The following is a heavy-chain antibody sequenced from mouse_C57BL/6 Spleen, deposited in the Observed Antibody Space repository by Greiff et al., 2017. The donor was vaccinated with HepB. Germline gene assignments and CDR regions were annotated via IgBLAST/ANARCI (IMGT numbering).Heavy chain of an antibody. CDR3: AVIYDGYYPWFAY. CDR1: GYTFTSYW. Sequence: QVQLQQSGAELVKPGASVKMSCKASGYTFTSYWITWVKQRPGQGLEWIGDIYPGSGSTNYNEKFKSKATLTVDTSSSTAYMQLSSLTSEDSAVYYCAVIYDGYYPWFAYWGQGTLVTVSA. V-gene: IGHV1-55*01. J-gene: IGHJ3*01. CDR2: IYPGSGST. D-gene: IGHD2-3*01.